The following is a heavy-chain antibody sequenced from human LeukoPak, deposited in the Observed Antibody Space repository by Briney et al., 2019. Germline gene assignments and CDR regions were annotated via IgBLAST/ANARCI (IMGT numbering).Heavy chain of an antibody. CDR3: ARAGSRNYDILTGYWVY. D-gene: IGHD3-9*01. J-gene: IGHJ4*02. CDR2: INPSGGST. Sequence: ASVKVSCKASGYTFTSYYMHWVRQAPGQGLEWMGIINPSGGSTSYAQKFQGRVTMTTDTSTSTAYMELRSLRSDDTAVFYCARAGSRNYDILTGYWVYWGQGTLVTVSS. CDR1: GYTFTSYY. V-gene: IGHV1-46*01.